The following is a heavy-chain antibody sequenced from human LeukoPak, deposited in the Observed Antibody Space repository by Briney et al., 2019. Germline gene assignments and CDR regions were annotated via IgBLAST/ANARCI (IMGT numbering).Heavy chain of an antibody. CDR2: IYPGGSDT. D-gene: IGHD4-23*01. CDR3: ARRERFLKNSAFDY. Sequence: PGESLQISCKGSGYSFTSYWIGWVRQMPGKGLEWMGIIYPGGSDTRYSPSFQGQVTISADKSISTAYLQWSSLKASDTAMYYCARRERFLKNSAFDYWGQGTLVTVSS. V-gene: IGHV5-51*01. J-gene: IGHJ4*02. CDR1: GYSFTSYW.